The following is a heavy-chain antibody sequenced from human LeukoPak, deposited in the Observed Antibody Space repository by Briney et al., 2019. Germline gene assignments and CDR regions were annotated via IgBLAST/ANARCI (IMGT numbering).Heavy chain of an antibody. D-gene: IGHD3-22*01. CDR1: GYTFTSYY. J-gene: IGHJ4*02. Sequence: ASVKVSCKASGYTFTSYYMHWVRQAPGQGLEWMGIINPSGGSTSYAQKFQGRVTMTRDTSTSTVYMELSSLRSEDTAVYYCARVIPEPYYYDSSGYLNYWGQRTLVTVSS. CDR3: ARVIPEPYYYDSSGYLNY. CDR2: INPSGGST. V-gene: IGHV1-46*01.